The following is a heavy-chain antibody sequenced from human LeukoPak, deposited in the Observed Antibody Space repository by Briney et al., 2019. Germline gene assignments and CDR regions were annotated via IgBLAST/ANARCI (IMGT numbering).Heavy chain of an antibody. CDR3: ASSYCSSTSCYWRYFQH. V-gene: IGHV3-11*04. CDR2: ISSSGSTI. J-gene: IGHJ1*01. CDR1: GFTFSDYY. D-gene: IGHD2-2*01. Sequence: GGSLRLSCAASGFTFSDYYMSWIRQAPGKGLEWVSYISSSGSTIYYADSVKGRFTISRDNAKNSLYLQMNSLRAEDTAVYYCASSYCSSTSCYWRYFQHWGQGTLVTVSS.